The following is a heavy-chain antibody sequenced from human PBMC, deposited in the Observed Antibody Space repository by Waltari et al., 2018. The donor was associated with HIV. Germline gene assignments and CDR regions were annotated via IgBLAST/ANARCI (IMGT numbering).Heavy chain of an antibody. V-gene: IGHV4-31*11. CDR2: IYNNGNT. J-gene: IGHJ4*02. Sequence: QVQLQESGPGLLRPSQTLSLTCAVSGVSINIGGYYWSWVRQHPDTGLEWIGHIYNNGNTYYNPALQRRVTMSLDTSQHQFALTLNSVTAADNAVDYCARGRKGYLGIEDFDSWGQGTLVTVSS. CDR3: ARGRKGYLGIEDFDS. CDR1: GVSINIGGYY. D-gene: IGHD2-15*01.